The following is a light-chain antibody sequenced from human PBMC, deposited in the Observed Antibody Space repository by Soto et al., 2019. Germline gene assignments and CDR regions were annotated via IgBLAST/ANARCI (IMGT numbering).Light chain of an antibody. J-gene: IGKJ4*01. CDR3: QQHANWPLT. CDR1: QSVGNN. CDR2: EAS. Sequence: EIVLTQSPATLSLSPGERATLSCRASQSVGNNLAWYQQKPGQAPGLLIYEASTRATGIPARFSGSGSGTDFTLTISGLEPEDFAVYYCQQHANWPLTFGGGTKVAIK. V-gene: IGKV3-11*01.